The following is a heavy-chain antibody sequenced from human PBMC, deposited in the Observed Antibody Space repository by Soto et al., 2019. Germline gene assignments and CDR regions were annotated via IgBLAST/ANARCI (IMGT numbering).Heavy chain of an antibody. CDR1: GYSFSSYW. CDR3: AITKGPRDLDH. Sequence: GESLKISCKGSGYSFSSYWIGWVRQMPGKGLEYMGIIYPADSDTRYRTSITGPVTLSADKSTSTEYIQWTSLKASDKEIYYCAITKGPRDLDHWGQGTLVTVSS. J-gene: IGHJ4*02. CDR2: IYPADSDT. D-gene: IGHD1-20*01. V-gene: IGHV5-51*01.